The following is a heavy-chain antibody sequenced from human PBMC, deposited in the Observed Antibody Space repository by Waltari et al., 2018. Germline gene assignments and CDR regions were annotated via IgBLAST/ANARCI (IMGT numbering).Heavy chain of an antibody. CDR2: IYYSGST. J-gene: IGHJ3*02. V-gene: IGHV4-59*01. CDR1: GGSISSYH. Sequence: QVQLQESGPGLVKPSETLSLTCTVSGGSISSYHWSWIRPPPGRGPEWIGYIYYSGSTNYTPAPKSGQTRSVGTSKNKYSLKLSSVTAADTAVYDCARENWGDYVGPGGVALDIWGQGTMVTVSS. D-gene: IGHD3-16*01. CDR3: ARENWGDYVGPGGVALDI.